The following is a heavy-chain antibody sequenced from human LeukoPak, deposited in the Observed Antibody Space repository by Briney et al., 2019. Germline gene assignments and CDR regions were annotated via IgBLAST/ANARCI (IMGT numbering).Heavy chain of an antibody. Sequence: SGTLSLTCAVSGASITSTYWSTWVRQPPGKGLEWIGEIHDSGSTNYNPSLKSRVTMSVDKSKNQFSLNLTSVTAADTAVYYCARGRVALSPFDIWGQGTMVTVSS. J-gene: IGHJ3*02. V-gene: IGHV4-4*02. D-gene: IGHD2-15*01. CDR1: GASITSTYW. CDR2: IHDSGST. CDR3: ARGRVALSPFDI.